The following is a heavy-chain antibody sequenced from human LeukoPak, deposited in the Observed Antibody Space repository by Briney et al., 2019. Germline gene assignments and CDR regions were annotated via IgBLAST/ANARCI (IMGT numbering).Heavy chain of an antibody. CDR3: ARTENYIPEDCFDP. CDR1: VGSIGSSSYC. V-gene: IGHV4-39*01. CDR2: ICYSGST. D-gene: IGHD5-24*01. Sequence: PSETLSLTCSVSVGSIGSSSYCWGWIRQPPGKGLEWIGTICYSGSTFYNPSLKSRVTLSVDTSKNQFSLKLSSVTAADTAVYYCARTENYIPEDCFDPWGQGTLVTVSS. J-gene: IGHJ5*02.